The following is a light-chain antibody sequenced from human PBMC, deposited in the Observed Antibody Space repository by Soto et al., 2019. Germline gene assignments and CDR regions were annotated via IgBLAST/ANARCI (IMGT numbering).Light chain of an antibody. CDR3: QQYHIWYT. CDR2: EAS. CDR1: QSVISH. V-gene: IGKV3-15*01. J-gene: IGKJ2*01. Sequence: EIVMTQSPATLSVSPGERATLSCRASQSVISHLAWFQQRPGQAPRLLMFEASTRSTGVPARFSASGSGTDFTLTISGLQSEDFAVYYCQQYHIWYTFGQGTELEIK.